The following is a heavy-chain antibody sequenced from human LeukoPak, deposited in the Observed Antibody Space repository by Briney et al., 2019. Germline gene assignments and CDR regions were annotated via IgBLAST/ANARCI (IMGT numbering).Heavy chain of an antibody. D-gene: IGHD6-13*01. CDR3: ASSRRSSSWYF. CDR2: ISSSSSTI. Sequence: GGSLRLSCAASGFTFSSYSMNWVRQAPGKGLEWVSYISSSSSTIYYADSVKGRFTISRDNSKNTLYLQMNSLRAEDTAVYYCASSRRSSSWYFWGQGTLVTVSS. CDR1: GFTFSSYS. V-gene: IGHV3-48*01. J-gene: IGHJ4*02.